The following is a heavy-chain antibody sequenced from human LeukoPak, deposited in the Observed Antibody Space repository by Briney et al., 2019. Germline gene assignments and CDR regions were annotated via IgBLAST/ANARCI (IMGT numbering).Heavy chain of an antibody. CDR2: ISAYNGNT. J-gene: IGHJ4*02. CDR1: GGTFSSYA. D-gene: IGHD5-12*01. CDR3: ARHPKSGYTGYESDY. Sequence: ASVKVSCKASGGTFSSYAISWMRQAPGQGLEWMGWISAYNGNTNYAQKLQGRVTMTTDTSTSTAYMELRSLRSDDTAVYYCARHPKSGYTGYESDYWGQGTLVTVSS. V-gene: IGHV1-18*01.